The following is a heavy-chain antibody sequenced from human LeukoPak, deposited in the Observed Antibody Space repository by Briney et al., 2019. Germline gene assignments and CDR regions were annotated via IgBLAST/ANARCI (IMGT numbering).Heavy chain of an antibody. Sequence: PGGSLRLSCAASGFTFSSYEMNWVRQAPGKGLEWVSYISSSGSTIYYADSVKGRFTISRDNAKNSLYLQMNSLRAEDTAVYYCAGSIAAAGPGSGEAFDIWGQGTMVTVSS. CDR2: ISSSGSTI. V-gene: IGHV3-48*03. CDR3: AGSIAAAGPGSGEAFDI. CDR1: GFTFSSYE. D-gene: IGHD6-13*01. J-gene: IGHJ3*02.